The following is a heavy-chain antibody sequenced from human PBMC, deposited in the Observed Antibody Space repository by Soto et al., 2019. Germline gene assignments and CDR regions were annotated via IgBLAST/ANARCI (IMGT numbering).Heavy chain of an antibody. V-gene: IGHV3-74*01. CDR3: ARGEFCSGPVCRGAFDI. CDR2: INNDGSTT. J-gene: IGHJ3*02. CDR1: GFTFINYW. Sequence: EEQLVESGGGLVQPGGSLRLSCATSGFTFINYWMHWVRQAPGKGLVWVSHINNDGSTTTYADSVKGRFTISRDNAKKTLFLQMNSLRADDMGVYYCARGEFCSGPVCRGAFDIWGQGTMVTVSS. D-gene: IGHD3-3*01.